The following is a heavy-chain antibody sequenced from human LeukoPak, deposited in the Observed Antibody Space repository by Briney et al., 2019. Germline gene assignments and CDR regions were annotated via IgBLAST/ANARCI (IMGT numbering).Heavy chain of an antibody. CDR1: RFTFSSYT. J-gene: IGHJ4*02. Sequence: GGSLRLSCAASRFTFSSYTMHWVRQAPGKGLEWVAFIRYDGSNKYYADSVKGRFTISRDNSKNTLYLQMNSLRAEDTAVYYCAKDRPLYSSSWYMDYWGQGTLVTVSS. CDR3: AKDRPLYSSSWYMDY. D-gene: IGHD6-13*01. V-gene: IGHV3-30*02. CDR2: IRYDGSNK.